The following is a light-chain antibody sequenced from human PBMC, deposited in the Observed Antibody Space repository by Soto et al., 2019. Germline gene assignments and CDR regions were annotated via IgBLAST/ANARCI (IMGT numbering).Light chain of an antibody. J-gene: IGKJ1*01. V-gene: IGKV1-5*01. Sequence: DIQMTQSPSTLSASVGDRATITCRASQDINRWLAWYQQKPGKAPKILIYNADTLESGVPSRFSGSGSGTEFTLTISSLQPDDFATYYCQQYHSYWTFGQGTKVDIK. CDR3: QQYHSYWT. CDR1: QDINRW. CDR2: NAD.